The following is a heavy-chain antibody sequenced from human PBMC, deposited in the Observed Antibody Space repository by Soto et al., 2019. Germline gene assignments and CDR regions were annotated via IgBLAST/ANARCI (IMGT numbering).Heavy chain of an antibody. CDR1: GGGFRGLY. CDR2: INHSGST. V-gene: IGHV4-34*01. J-gene: IGHJ6*02. D-gene: IGHD3-10*01. CDR3: ARGYGSGSYYNLYYYYGMDV. Sequence: GTPSPPSGVYGGGFRGLYWGWVRPPPGEGGGWIGEINHSGSTNYNPSLKSRVTISVDTSKNQFSLKLSSVTAADTAVYYCARGYGSGSYYNLYYYYGMDVWGQGTTVTVSS.